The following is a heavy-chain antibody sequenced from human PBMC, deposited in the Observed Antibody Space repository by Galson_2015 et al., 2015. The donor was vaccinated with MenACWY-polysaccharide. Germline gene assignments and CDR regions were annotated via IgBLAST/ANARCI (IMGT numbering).Heavy chain of an antibody. CDR1: GFTFSTYE. J-gene: IGHJ3*02. Sequence: SLRLSCAASGFTFSTYEMNWVRQSPEKGLQWIAYISGGGAMIQYGDSVKGRFTIPRDNAQDSLYLEMNSLTAEDTGLYYCARDRGSYDAYDIWGQGTVVTVSS. CDR2: ISGGGAMI. V-gene: IGHV3-48*03. CDR3: ARDRGSYDAYDI. D-gene: IGHD5-18*01.